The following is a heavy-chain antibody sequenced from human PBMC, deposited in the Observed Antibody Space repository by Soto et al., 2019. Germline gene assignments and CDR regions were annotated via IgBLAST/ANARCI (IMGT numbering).Heavy chain of an antibody. CDR3: ARLPRDCNKTSCYYADH. J-gene: IGHJ4*02. V-gene: IGHV5-51*01. CDR1: GYDFNTNW. D-gene: IGHD3-3*01. CDR2: MYPGDSDT. Sequence: PWESLKISCRGSGYDFNTNWFGWVRQLPGRGLEWAGIMYPGDSDTRYNPSLQGHVTLSVDVTVSTAFLQWRSLETSDTGMYFCARLPRDCNKTSCYYADHWGQGTQVTVSS.